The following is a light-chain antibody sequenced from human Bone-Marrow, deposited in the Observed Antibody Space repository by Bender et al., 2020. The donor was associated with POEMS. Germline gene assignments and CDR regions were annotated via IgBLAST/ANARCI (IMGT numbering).Light chain of an antibody. CDR2: IHNYGSH. CDR1: RGYTINA. Sequence: QLVVTQTPSASASLGVSVKLTCTLSRGYTINAVAWHQQQSDKGPRFLMKIHNYGSHNKGEGVPYRFSRSSSGAERYLTISTLQSEDDADYYCQTWSTDIYVVFGGGTELTVL. J-gene: IGLJ2*01. CDR3: QTWSTDIYVV. V-gene: IGLV4-69*01.